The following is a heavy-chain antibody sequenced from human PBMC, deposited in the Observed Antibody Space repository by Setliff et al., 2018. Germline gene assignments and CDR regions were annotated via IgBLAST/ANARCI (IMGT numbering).Heavy chain of an antibody. CDR1: GYSMSSGYY. Sequence: SETLSLTCAVSGYSMSSGYYWGWFRQPTGKGLEWIGSIYHSGQTFYNPSLKSRATLSVDTSKNQFSLRLTSVPAADTAVYYCVREGYSEYFQDWGRGTLVTVSS. J-gene: IGHJ1*01. CDR2: IYHSGQT. D-gene: IGHD1-1*01. V-gene: IGHV4-38-2*01. CDR3: VREGYSEYFQD.